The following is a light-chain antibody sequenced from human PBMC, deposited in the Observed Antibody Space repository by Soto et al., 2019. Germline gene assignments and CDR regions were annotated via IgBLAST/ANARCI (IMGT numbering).Light chain of an antibody. CDR3: QVWDGSGYHVV. J-gene: IGLJ2*01. CDR1: NIGSKT. Sequence: SYELTQPPSVSAAPGRTASITCGGNNIGSKTVHWYQQKPGQAPVLVIYYSSARPSGIPERFSGSNSGNTATLTITRVEAGDEADYYCQVWDGSGYHVVFGEGTKLTVL. V-gene: IGLV3-21*04. CDR2: YSS.